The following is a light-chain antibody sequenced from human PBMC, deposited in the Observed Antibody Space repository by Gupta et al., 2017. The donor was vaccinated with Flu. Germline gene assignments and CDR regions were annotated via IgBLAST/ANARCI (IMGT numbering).Light chain of an antibody. V-gene: IGLV1-44*01. Sequence: QSVLTQPPSASGTPGQRVTISCSGSSPNIGSNPVNWFQQVPGTAPKLLIYSNRQRPSGVPDRFSPSKSGTSASLAISGLQSEDEADYYCAAWDDSRGVYVFGTGTEVTVL. CDR3: AAWDDSRGVYV. CDR1: SPNIGSNP. CDR2: SNR. J-gene: IGLJ1*01.